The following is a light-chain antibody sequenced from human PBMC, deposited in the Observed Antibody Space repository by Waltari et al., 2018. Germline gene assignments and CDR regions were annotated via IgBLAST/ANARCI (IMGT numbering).Light chain of an antibody. Sequence: TWRGGEGSSSDYNWDQQRPGKVPKLRIYAASSWQSGVPSRFSGSGAGRGFTLIISSLRREYFETYYCRQSYSTPWTFGQGTAVEIK. CDR1: EGSSSD. V-gene: IGKV1-39*01. CDR3: RQSYSTPWT. J-gene: IGKJ1*01. CDR2: AAS.